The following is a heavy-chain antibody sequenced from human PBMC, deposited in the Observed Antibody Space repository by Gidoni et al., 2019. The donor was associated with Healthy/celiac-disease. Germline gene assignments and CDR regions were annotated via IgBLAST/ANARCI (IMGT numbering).Heavy chain of an antibody. Sequence: QVQLQQWGAGLLKPSETLSLTCAVYGGSFSGYYWSWIRQPPGKGLEWIGEINHSGSTNYNPSLKSRVTISVDTSKNQFSLKLSSVTAADTAVYYCASFREVTDYGDYFDDAFDIWGQGTMVTVSS. V-gene: IGHV4-34*01. J-gene: IGHJ3*02. CDR3: ASFREVTDYGDYFDDAFDI. CDR2: INHSGST. CDR1: GGSFSGYY. D-gene: IGHD4-17*01.